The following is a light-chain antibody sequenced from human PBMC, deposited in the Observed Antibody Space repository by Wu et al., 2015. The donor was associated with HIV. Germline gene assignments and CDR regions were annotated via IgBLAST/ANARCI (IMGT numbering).Light chain of an antibody. CDR1: QSVSSSY. CDR3: QQYGNSPT. J-gene: IGKJ4*01. Sequence: EIVLTQSPGTLSLSPGERATLSCRASQSVSSSYLAWYQQKPGQAPRLLIYGASSRATGIPDRFSGSGSGTDFTLTISRLEPEDFAVYYCQQYGNSPTFGGGTKVE. CDR2: GAS. V-gene: IGKV3-20*01.